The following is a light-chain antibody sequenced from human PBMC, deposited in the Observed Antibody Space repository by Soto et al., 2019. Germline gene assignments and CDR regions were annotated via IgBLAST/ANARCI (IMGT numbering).Light chain of an antibody. CDR2: LNSDGSH. J-gene: IGLJ2*01. CDR1: SGHSSYA. V-gene: IGLV4-69*01. CDR3: QTWGTGIQV. Sequence: QSVLTQSPSASASLGASVKLTCTLSSGHSSYAIAWHQQQPEKGPRYLMKLNSDGSHSKGDGIPDRFSGSSSGAERYLTISSLPSEYEADYYCQTWGTGIQVFGGGTKLTVL.